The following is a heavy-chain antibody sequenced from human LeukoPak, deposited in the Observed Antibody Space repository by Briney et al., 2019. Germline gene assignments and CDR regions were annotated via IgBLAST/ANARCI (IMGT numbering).Heavy chain of an antibody. V-gene: IGHV4-59*12. J-gene: IGHJ6*02. CDR2: IYYSGST. Sequence: PSETLSLTCTVSGGSISSYYWSWIRQPPGKGLEWIGYIYYSGSTNYNPSLKSRVTISVDTSKNQFSLKLSSVTAADTAVYYCARGNYDFRSGYYGVAYYGMDVWGQGTTVTVSS. CDR3: ARGNYDFRSGYYGVAYYGMDV. CDR1: GGSISSYY. D-gene: IGHD3-3*01.